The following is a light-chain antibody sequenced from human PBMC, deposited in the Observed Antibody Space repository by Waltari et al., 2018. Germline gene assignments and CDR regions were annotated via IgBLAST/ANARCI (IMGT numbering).Light chain of an antibody. CDR2: DAS. Sequence: AIQLTQSPSSLSASVGDRVTITCRASQGISNVIAWYQQKPGKAPNLLIYDASNLESGVPSRFSGSRYGTDFTLTITSLQPEDFATYYCQQFNNYPLTFGGGTKVEIK. CDR3: QQFNNYPLT. V-gene: IGKV1D-13*01. CDR1: QGISNV. J-gene: IGKJ4*01.